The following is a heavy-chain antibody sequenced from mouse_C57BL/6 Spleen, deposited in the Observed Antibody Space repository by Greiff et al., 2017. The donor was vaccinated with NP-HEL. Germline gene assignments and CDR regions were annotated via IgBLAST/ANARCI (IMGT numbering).Heavy chain of an antibody. V-gene: IGHV1-15*01. CDR1: GYTFTDYE. Sequence: QVQLQQSGAELVRPGASVTLSCKASGYTFTDYEMHWVKQTPVHGLEWIGAIDPETGGTAYNQKFKGKAILTADKSSSTAYMELRSLTSEDSAVYYCTRPTRTVVATDFDYWGQGTTLTVSS. D-gene: IGHD1-1*01. CDR3: TRPTRTVVATDFDY. J-gene: IGHJ2*01. CDR2: IDPETGGT.